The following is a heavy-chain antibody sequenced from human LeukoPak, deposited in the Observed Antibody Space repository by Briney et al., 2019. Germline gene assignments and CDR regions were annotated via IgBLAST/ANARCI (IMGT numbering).Heavy chain of an antibody. D-gene: IGHD5-18*01. CDR3: ANRGYVTYYCDC. CDR2: ISGSGGTT. V-gene: IGHV3-23*01. CDR1: GFTFSSYA. J-gene: IGHJ4*02. Sequence: PGGSLRLSCAASGFTFSSYAMTWVRQAPGKGLEWVSVISGSGGTTYYADSVKGRFTLSRDNSKNTLYLQMNSLRAEDTAVYYCANRGYVTYYCDCWGQGTLVTVSS.